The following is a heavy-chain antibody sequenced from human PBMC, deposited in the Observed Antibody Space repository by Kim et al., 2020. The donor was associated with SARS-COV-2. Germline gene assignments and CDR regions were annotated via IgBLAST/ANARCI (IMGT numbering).Heavy chain of an antibody. J-gene: IGHJ6*02. CDR2: IKSKTDGGTT. Sequence: GGSLRLSCAASGFTFSNAWMSWVRQAPGKGLEWVGRIKSKTDGGTTDYAAPVKGRFTISRDDSKNTLYLQMNSLKTEDTAVYYCTTRGSEDYDILTGYYIPLYYGMDVWGQGTTVTVSS. CDR3: TTRGSEDYDILTGYYIPLYYGMDV. D-gene: IGHD3-9*01. V-gene: IGHV3-15*01. CDR1: GFTFSNAW.